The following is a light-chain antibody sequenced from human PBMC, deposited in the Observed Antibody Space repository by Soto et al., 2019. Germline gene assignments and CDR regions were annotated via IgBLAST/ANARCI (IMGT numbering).Light chain of an antibody. V-gene: IGKV1-6*01. CDR3: LQDHSGLS. J-gene: IGKJ4*01. CDR2: ATS. Sequence: AIRMTQSPSSLSASVGDRVTITCRASQDTGTDLGWYQQKPGKAPKLLIYATSILQGGVPSRFSGSGSGTDFTLTISNLQPEDFATYYCLQDHSGLSFGGGNKVEMK. CDR1: QDTGTD.